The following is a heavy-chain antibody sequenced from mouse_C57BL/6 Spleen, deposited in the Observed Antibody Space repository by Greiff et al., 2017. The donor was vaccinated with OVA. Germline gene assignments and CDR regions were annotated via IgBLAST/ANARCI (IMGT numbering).Heavy chain of an antibody. Sequence: VQLQQPGAELVRPGSSVKLSCKASGYTFTSYWMDWVKQRPGQGLEWIGNIYPSDSETHYNQKFKDKATLTVDKSSSTAYMQLSSLTSEDSAVYYCARGDEGAYWGQGTLVTVSA. CDR2: IYPSDSET. V-gene: IGHV1-61*01. J-gene: IGHJ3*01. CDR1: GYTFTSYW. CDR3: ARGDEGAY. D-gene: IGHD3-3*01.